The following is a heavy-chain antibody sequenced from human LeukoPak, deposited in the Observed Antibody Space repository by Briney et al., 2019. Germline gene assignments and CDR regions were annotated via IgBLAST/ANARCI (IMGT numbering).Heavy chain of an antibody. V-gene: IGHV4-34*01. CDR1: GDSFSGYY. D-gene: IGHD2-21*01. CDR3: ARYCGGDCYSGRGFDP. Sequence: SETLSLTCAVYGDSFSGYYWSWIRQAPGKGLEWIAEINHRGTTHYNPSLKRRVTISVDRSKNQFSLKLSSVTAADTAVYYCARYCGGDCYSGRGFDPWGQGTLVTVSS. J-gene: IGHJ5*02. CDR2: INHRGTT.